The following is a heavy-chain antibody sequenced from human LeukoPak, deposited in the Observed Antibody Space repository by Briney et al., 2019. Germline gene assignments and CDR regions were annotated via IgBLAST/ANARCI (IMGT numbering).Heavy chain of an antibody. V-gene: IGHV1-18*01. CDR1: GGTFSSYG. CDR3: ARVVPHKGYSGYDYSY. J-gene: IGHJ4*02. D-gene: IGHD5-12*01. Sequence: ASVKVSCKASGGTFSSYGISWVRQAPGQGLEWMGWISAYNGNTNYAQKLQGRVTMTTDTSTSTAYMELRSLRSDDTAVYYCARVVPHKGYSGYDYSYWGQGTLVTVSS. CDR2: ISAYNGNT.